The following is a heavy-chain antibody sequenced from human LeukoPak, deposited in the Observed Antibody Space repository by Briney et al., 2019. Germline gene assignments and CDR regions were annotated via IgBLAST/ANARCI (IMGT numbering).Heavy chain of an antibody. CDR1: GYTFTGYY. D-gene: IGHD3-3*01. CDR2: INPNSGGT. Sequence: GASVTVSCKASGYTFTGYYMHWVRQAPGQGLEWMGWINPNSGGTNYAQKFQGRVTMTRDTSISTAYMELSKLRSDDTAVYYCARYHYDFWSCYYSSAFDIWGQGTIVTVSS. J-gene: IGHJ3*02. V-gene: IGHV1-2*02. CDR3: ARYHYDFWSCYYSSAFDI.